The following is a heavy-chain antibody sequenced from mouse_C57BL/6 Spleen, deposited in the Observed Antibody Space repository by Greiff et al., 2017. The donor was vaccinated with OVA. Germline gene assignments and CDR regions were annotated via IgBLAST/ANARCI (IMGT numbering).Heavy chain of an antibody. J-gene: IGHJ1*03. CDR3: ARYYGPDWSFDV. V-gene: IGHV7-3*01. CDR2: IRNKANGYTT. CDR1: GFTFTDYY. D-gene: IGHD1-1*02. Sequence: EVQVVESGGGLVQPGGSLSLSCAASGFTFTDYYMSWVRQPPGKALEWLGFIRNKANGYTTEYSASVKGRFTISRDNSQSIIYLQMNALRAEDSATYYCARYYGPDWSFDVWGTGTTVTVSS.